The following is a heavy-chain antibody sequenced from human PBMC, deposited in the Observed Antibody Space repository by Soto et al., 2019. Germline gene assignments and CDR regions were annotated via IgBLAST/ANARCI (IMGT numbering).Heavy chain of an antibody. Sequence: GGSLRLSCAASGFPFSIYAMSLVRQAPGKGLEWVSAISGSGGSTYYADSVKGRFTISRDNSKNTLYLQMKSLRAEDTAVYYCAKSGHTRGLMDGWGQGTGVAVSS. V-gene: IGHV3-23*01. D-gene: IGHD6-25*01. CDR2: ISGSGGST. CDR3: AKSGHTRGLMDG. CDR1: GFPFSIYA. J-gene: IGHJ6*02.